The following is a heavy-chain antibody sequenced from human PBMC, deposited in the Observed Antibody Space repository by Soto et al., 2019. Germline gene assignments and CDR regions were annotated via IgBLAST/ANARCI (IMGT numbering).Heavy chain of an antibody. V-gene: IGHV3-21*01. Sequence: GGSLRLSCAASGFTFSSYSMNWVRQAPGKGLEWVSSISSSSSYIYYADSVKGRFTISRDNAKNSLYLQMNSLRAEDTAVYYCARIPIYSGYDWPGVYWGQGTLVTVSS. CDR1: GFTFSSYS. D-gene: IGHD5-12*01. J-gene: IGHJ4*02. CDR3: ARIPIYSGYDWPGVY. CDR2: ISSSSSYI.